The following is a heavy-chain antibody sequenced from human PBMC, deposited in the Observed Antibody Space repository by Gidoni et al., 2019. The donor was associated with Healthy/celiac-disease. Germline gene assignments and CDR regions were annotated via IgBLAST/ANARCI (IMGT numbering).Heavy chain of an antibody. CDR3: AKGRYYYDSSGDYVDDY. Sequence: EVQLLESGGGLVQPGGSLRLSCAASGFTFSSYAMSWVRQAPGKGLEWVSAISGSGGSTYYADSVKGRFTISRDNSKNTLYLQMNSLRAEDTAVYYCAKGRYYYDSSGDYVDDYWGQGTLVTVSS. J-gene: IGHJ4*02. V-gene: IGHV3-23*01. D-gene: IGHD3-22*01. CDR2: ISGSGGST. CDR1: GFTFSSYA.